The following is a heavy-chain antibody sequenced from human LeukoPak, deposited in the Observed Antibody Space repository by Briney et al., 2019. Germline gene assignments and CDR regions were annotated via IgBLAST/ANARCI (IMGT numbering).Heavy chain of an antibody. J-gene: IGHJ4*02. V-gene: IGHV3-23*01. CDR2: ISGSGGNV. CDR1: GFTFSSYG. CDR3: ARAAGAVADHEGFGFDY. D-gene: IGHD6-19*01. Sequence: GGSLRLSCAASGFTFSSYGMSWVRQAPGKGLEWVSSISGSGGNVYYAGSVRGRFTISRDNSKNTVYLQMNSLRAEDTAVYYCARAAGAVADHEGFGFDYWGQGTLVTVSS.